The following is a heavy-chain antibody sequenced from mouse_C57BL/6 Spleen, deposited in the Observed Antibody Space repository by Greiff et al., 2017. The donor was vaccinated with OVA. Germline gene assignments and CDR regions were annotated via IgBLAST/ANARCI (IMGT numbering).Heavy chain of an antibody. Sequence: EVKLVESGEGLVKPGGSLKLSCAASGFTFSSYAMSWVRQTPEKRLEWVAYISSGGDYIYYADTVKGRFTISRDNARNTLYLQMSSLKSEDTAMYYCTTTVVAPGAYWGQGTLVTVSA. J-gene: IGHJ3*01. CDR1: GFTFSSYA. D-gene: IGHD1-1*01. CDR2: ISSGGDYI. CDR3: TTTVVAPGAY. V-gene: IGHV5-9-1*02.